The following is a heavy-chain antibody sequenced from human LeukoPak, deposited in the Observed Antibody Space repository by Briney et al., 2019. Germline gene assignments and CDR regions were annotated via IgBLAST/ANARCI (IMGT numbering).Heavy chain of an antibody. CDR2: ISAYNGNT. CDR1: GYTFTSYG. CDR3: ARLGVHSSSWSSYYYGMDV. J-gene: IGHJ6*02. Sequence: ASVKVSCKASGYTFTSYGTSWVRQAPGQGLEWMGWISAYNGNTNYAQKLQGRVTMTRNTSISTAYMELSSLRSEDTAVYYCARLGVHSSSWSSYYYGMDVWGQGTTVTVSS. V-gene: IGHV1-18*01. D-gene: IGHD6-13*01.